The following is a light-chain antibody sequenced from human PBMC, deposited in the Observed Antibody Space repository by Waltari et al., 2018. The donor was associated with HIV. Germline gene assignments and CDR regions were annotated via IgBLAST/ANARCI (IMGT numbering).Light chain of an antibody. J-gene: IGLJ2*01. CDR3: CSYAGTYEVV. V-gene: IGLV2-11*01. Sequence: QSALTQPRSVSGSPGQSVTISCTGTRSDVGAYKYVSWYKQNPGKAPKFMFYDVSKRPSGVPDRFSGSKSGNTASLTISGLQADDEAIYYCCSYAGTYEVVFGGGTKLTVL. CDR2: DVS. CDR1: RSDVGAYKY.